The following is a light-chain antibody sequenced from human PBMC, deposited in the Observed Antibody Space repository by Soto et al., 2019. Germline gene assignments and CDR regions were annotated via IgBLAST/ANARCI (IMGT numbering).Light chain of an antibody. CDR2: EVS. Sequence: QSALTQPASVSGSPGQSITISCTGTSSDIGGYKYVSWYQQHPGKAPKLMIYEVSNRPSGVSNRFSGSKSGNTASLTISGLQAEDEADYYCSSSTSSSTYVVFGGGTKLTVL. CDR1: SSDIGGYKY. V-gene: IGLV2-14*01. CDR3: SSSTSSSTYVV. J-gene: IGLJ2*01.